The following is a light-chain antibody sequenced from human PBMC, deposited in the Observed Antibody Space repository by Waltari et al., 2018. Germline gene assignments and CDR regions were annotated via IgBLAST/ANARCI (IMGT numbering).Light chain of an antibody. V-gene: IGLV2-11*01. CDR3: CSYAGSYTFAV. J-gene: IGLJ1*01. Sequence: QSALTQPRSVSGSPGQSVTISCTGTSSDVGAYNYVSWYQQHPGKAPKLMIYEGSNRPSGIADLFSGSKSGNTAALTISVLQGEDEADYYCCSYAGSYTFAVFGTGTKVTV. CDR1: SSDVGAYNY. CDR2: EGS.